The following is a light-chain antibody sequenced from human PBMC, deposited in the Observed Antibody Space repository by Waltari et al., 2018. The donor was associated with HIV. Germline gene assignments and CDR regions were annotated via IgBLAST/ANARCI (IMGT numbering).Light chain of an antibody. Sequence: QSALPQPASLSGPPGQSTTFPCPGSSGAGPTHNYVPWYQQHPGKAPKLIIYEVTKRPSGVSSRFSGSKSGNTASLTISGLQPDDEAHYYCSSYTSLTTLVFGGGTKVTVL. V-gene: IGLV2-14*01. CDR2: EVT. CDR1: SGAGPTHNY. J-gene: IGLJ3*02. CDR3: SSYTSLTTLV.